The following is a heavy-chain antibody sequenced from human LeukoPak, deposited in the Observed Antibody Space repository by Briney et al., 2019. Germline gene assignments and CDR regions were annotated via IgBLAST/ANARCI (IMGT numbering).Heavy chain of an antibody. CDR2: ISTNSRTV. D-gene: IGHD4-17*01. Sequence: PGGSLRLSCASSGFTFSSHNMNWVRQAPGKGLEWISYISTNSRTVYYADSVKGRFTISRDNAKNSLYLQMTSLRVEDTAVYYCAGYGDYAPWGQGTLVTVSS. CDR1: GFTFSSHN. CDR3: AGYGDYAP. J-gene: IGHJ5*02. V-gene: IGHV3-48*01.